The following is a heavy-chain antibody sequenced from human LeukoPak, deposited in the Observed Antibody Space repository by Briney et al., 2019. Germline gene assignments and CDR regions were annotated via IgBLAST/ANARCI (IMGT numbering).Heavy chain of an antibody. CDR3: VRTSGSLDY. D-gene: IGHD1-26*01. J-gene: IGHJ4*02. Sequence: GGSLRLSCVASGFTFSNYAMHWVRQAPGKGLEYVTAINTNGGTTYYANSVKGRFTISRDNSKNTVYLQMGSLRAEDMAVYYCVRTSGSLDYWGQGTLVTVSS. CDR2: INTNGGTT. CDR1: GFTFSNYA. V-gene: IGHV3-64*01.